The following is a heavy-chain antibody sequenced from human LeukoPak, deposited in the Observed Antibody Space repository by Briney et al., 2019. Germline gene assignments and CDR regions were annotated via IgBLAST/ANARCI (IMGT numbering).Heavy chain of an antibody. CDR2: IYPGDSDT. D-gene: IGHD2-2*01. Sequence: GESLKISCKGSGYSFTSYWIGWVRQMPGKGLEWMGIIYPGDSDTRYSPSFQGQVTISADKSISTAYLQWSGLKASDTAMYYCARQGMGGYCSSTTCYFDGFDIWGQGTTVTVSS. CDR3: ARQGMGGYCSSTTCYFDGFDI. V-gene: IGHV5-51*01. J-gene: IGHJ3*02. CDR1: GYSFTSYW.